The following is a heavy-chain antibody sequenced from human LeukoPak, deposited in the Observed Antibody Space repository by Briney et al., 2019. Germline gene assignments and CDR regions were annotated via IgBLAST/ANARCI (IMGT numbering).Heavy chain of an antibody. Sequence: GASLKVSCKASGYTFTGYYMHWVRQAPGQRLEWMGWINPNSSGTYYAQKFQGRVTMTRDTSISTAYMELSRLRSDDTAVYYCARDRISPIGDLDYWGQGNLVTASS. J-gene: IGHJ4*02. CDR3: ARDRISPIGDLDY. CDR1: GYTFTGYY. CDR2: INPNSSGT. D-gene: IGHD3-22*01. V-gene: IGHV1-2*02.